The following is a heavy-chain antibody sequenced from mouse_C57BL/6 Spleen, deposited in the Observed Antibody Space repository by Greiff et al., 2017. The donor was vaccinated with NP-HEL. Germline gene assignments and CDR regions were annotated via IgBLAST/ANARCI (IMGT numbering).Heavy chain of an antibody. CDR1: GYTFTSYW. Sequence: QVQLQQPGAELVKPGASVKLSCKASGYTFTSYWMHWVKQRPGQGLEWIGMIHPNSGSTNYNEKFKSKATLTVDKSSSTAYMQLSSLTSEDSAVYYCARCDGYLYYYAMDYWGQGTSVTVSS. D-gene: IGHD2-3*01. CDR2: IHPNSGST. CDR3: ARCDGYLYYYAMDY. J-gene: IGHJ4*01. V-gene: IGHV1-64*01.